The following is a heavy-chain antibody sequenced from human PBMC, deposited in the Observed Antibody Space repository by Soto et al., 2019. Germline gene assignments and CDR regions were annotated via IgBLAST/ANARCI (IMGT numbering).Heavy chain of an antibody. CDR3: ARHYFDSSGYYFALGLDV. D-gene: IGHD3-22*01. J-gene: IGHJ6*02. CDR1: GGSIGSYY. CDR2: IYYTGST. Sequence: SETLSLTGTVSGGSIGSYYWSWIRQPPGKGLEWIGHIYYTGSTSYNPSLKGRVTISIDTSENQFSLMLRSGTAADTAVYYCARHYFDSSGYYFALGLDVWGQGTTVTVSS. V-gene: IGHV4-59*01.